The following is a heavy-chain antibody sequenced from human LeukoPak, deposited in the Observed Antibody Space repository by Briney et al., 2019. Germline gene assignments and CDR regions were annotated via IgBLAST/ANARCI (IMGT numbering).Heavy chain of an antibody. V-gene: IGHV4-4*07. Sequence: SETLSLTCSVSGASISNYYWSWIRQPAGKGLEWIGRISASGSTNYNPSLKIRVIMSVDTSKNQFSLKLRSVTAADTAVYYCARGWVAGRDWFDPWGQGTLVTVSS. D-gene: IGHD6-19*01. CDR2: ISASGST. CDR3: ARGWVAGRDWFDP. CDR1: GASISNYY. J-gene: IGHJ5*02.